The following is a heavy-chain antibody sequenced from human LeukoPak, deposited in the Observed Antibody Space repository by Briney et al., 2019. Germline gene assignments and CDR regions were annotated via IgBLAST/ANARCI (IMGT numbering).Heavy chain of an antibody. CDR3: ARRFETSGWVDY. D-gene: IGHD6-19*01. Sequence: SETLSLTCDVSGGSIDITNYWSWVRPAPGKGLEWIGYIYSSGSTNSNPSLRSRVTISVDSSKNQFSLNLTSVTATDTAVYYCARRFETSGWVDYWGQGTLVTVSS. V-gene: IGHV4-59*08. CDR2: IYSSGST. CDR1: GGSIDITNY. J-gene: IGHJ4*02.